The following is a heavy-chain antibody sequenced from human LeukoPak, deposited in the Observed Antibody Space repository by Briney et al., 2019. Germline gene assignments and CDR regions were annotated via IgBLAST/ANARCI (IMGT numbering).Heavy chain of an antibody. J-gene: IGHJ4*02. V-gene: IGHV1-2*02. Sequence: ASVKVSCKASGYTFTGYYMHWVRQAPGQGLEWMGWINPNSGGTNYAQKFQGRVTMTRDTSISTAYMELSRLRSDDTAVYYCARELRGCRPYSDYWGQGTLVTVSS. CDR2: INPNSGGT. CDR3: ARELRGCRPYSDY. CDR1: GYTFTGYY. D-gene: IGHD2-21*01.